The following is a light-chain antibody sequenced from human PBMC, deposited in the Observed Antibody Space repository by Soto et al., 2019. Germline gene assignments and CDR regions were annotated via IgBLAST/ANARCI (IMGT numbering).Light chain of an antibody. Sequence: EIVMTQSPATLSVSPGGRATLSCRASQSISDTLAWYQQKPGQAPRLLIYGASTRAPGFPARFSGSGSGTDFTLTISSLQSEDFAIYYCQQRASWPPFTFGQGTKLEV. CDR3: QQRASWPPFT. V-gene: IGKV3-15*01. CDR2: GAS. CDR1: QSISDT. J-gene: IGKJ2*01.